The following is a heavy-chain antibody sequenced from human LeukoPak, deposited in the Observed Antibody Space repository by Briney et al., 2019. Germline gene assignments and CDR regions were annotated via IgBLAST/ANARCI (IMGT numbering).Heavy chain of an antibody. CDR1: GFTFSTYW. CDR2: IKQDGSEK. J-gene: IGHJ4*02. D-gene: IGHD3-22*01. Sequence: SGGSLRLSCAASGFTFSTYWMSWVRQAPGKGLEWVANIKQDGSEKYYVDSVKGRFTISRDNAKNSLYLQMNSLRAEDTAVYYCARWVDYYDSSGYRNFDYWGQGTLVTVSS. V-gene: IGHV3-7*01. CDR3: ARWVDYYDSSGYRNFDY.